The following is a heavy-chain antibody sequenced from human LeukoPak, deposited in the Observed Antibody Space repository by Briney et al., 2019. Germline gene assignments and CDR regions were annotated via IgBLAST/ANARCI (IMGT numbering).Heavy chain of an antibody. CDR2: IYTSGST. CDR3: AGGPLLWFGELLVAGAFDI. Sequence: LSETLSLTCTVSGGSISSYYWSWIRQPAGKGLEWIGRIYTSGSTNYNPSLKSRVTMSVDTSKNQFSLKLSSVTAADTAVYYCAGGPLLWFGELLVAGAFDIWGQGTMVTVSS. J-gene: IGHJ3*02. CDR1: GGSISSYY. D-gene: IGHD3-10*01. V-gene: IGHV4-4*07.